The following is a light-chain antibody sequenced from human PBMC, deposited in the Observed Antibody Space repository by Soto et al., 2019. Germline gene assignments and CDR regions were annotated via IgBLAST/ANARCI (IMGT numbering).Light chain of an antibody. Sequence: DIQMTQSPSYLPTSVGDRVTITCRSSQAISNYVTWYQQKPGKAPRLLIFAASRVQNGIPSRFSGSGSGTDFTLTINNVQPEDFAVYYCQQYDTSPRTFGQGTKVEI. CDR3: QQYDTSPRT. CDR1: QAISNY. CDR2: AAS. V-gene: IGKV1-39*02. J-gene: IGKJ1*01.